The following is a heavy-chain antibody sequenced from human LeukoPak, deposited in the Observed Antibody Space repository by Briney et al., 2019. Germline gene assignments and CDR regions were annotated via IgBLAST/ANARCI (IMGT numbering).Heavy chain of an antibody. V-gene: IGHV3-64D*08. CDR2: ISSNGGST. CDR3: VKNGVYTSGWYGGYFDY. J-gene: IGHJ4*02. D-gene: IGHD6-19*01. CDR1: GFTFSNHA. Sequence: GGSLRLSCSASGFTFSNHAMYWVRQAPGKGLEYISAISSNGGSTYYADSVKGRFTISRDNSKNTLYLQMSSLRSEDTAVYYCVKNGVYTSGWYGGYFDYWGQGTLVTVSS.